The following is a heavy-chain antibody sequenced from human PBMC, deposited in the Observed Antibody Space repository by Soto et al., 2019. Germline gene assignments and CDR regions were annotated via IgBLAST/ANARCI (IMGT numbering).Heavy chain of an antibody. V-gene: IGHV3-30*18. Sequence: PXASLLLSCAASGFTFNTYGMHWVRQAPGKGLEWVAVISYDGSEKYYVDSVKGRFTISKDNSKNTLYLQMNSLRPEDTAVYYCAKSPNFYCSSPNCYKYYFDHWGQGTRVTVS. CDR1: GFTFNTYG. CDR3: AKSPNFYCSSPNCYKYYFDH. D-gene: IGHD2-2*02. CDR2: ISYDGSEK. J-gene: IGHJ4*02.